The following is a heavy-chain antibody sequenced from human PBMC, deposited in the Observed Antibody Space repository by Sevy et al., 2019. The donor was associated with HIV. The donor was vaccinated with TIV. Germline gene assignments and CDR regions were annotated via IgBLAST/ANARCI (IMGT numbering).Heavy chain of an antibody. CDR3: ARDSSSWYYFDS. V-gene: IGHV3-7*01. Sequence: GGSLRLSCAASGFTFSNYWMTWVRQAPGKGLEWVANIKQDGSGKYFVDSVKGRFTISRDNAKNQLYQQMNSLRAEDTAVYYYARDSSSWYYFDSWGQGTLVTVSS. D-gene: IGHD6-13*01. CDR2: IKQDGSGK. CDR1: GFTFSNYW. J-gene: IGHJ4*02.